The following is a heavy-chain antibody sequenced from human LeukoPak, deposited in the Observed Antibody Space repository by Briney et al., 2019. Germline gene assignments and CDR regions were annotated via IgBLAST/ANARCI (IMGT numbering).Heavy chain of an antibody. V-gene: IGHV3-23*01. CDR3: AKGTGTTFRFRTYSYFYHMDV. J-gene: IGHJ6*03. CDR2: ISGSDDNT. CDR1: GFTFSSYA. Sequence: GGSLRLSCAASGFTFSSYAMNWVRQTPGKGLEWVSSISGSDDNTYYADSVKGRFTISRDNSKNTLYLQMNSLRAEDTAVYYCAKGTGTTFRFRTYSYFYHMDVWGKGTTVTVSS. D-gene: IGHD1-7*01.